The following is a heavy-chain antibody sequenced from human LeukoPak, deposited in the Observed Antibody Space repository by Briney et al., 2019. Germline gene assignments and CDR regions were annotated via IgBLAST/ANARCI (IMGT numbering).Heavy chain of an antibody. V-gene: IGHV4-39*01. Sequence: WETLSLTCNVSGGSISSNTYFWGWIRRPPGKGLEWIGSIRYSGSTYYNPSLKSRVAISVDTSKSQFSLNLSSLTAADTAVYYCATSDTVSTYNWFDPWGQGTLVTVS. D-gene: IGHD5/OR15-5a*01. CDR3: ATSDTVSTYNWFDP. CDR2: IRYSGST. CDR1: GGSISSNTYF. J-gene: IGHJ5*02.